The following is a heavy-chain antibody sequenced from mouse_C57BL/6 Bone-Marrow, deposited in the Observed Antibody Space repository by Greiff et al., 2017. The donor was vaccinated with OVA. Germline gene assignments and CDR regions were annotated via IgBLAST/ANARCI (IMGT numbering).Heavy chain of an antibody. CDR3: AREGITTVLDY. J-gene: IGHJ2*01. CDR1: GYAFSSYW. V-gene: IGHV1-80*01. Sequence: QVQLKQSGAELVKPGASVKISCKASGYAFSSYWMNWVKQRPGKGLEWIGQIYPGDGDTNYNGKFKGKATLTADKSSSTAYMQLSSLTSEDSAVYFCAREGITTVLDYWGQGTTLTVSS. D-gene: IGHD1-1*01. CDR2: IYPGDGDT.